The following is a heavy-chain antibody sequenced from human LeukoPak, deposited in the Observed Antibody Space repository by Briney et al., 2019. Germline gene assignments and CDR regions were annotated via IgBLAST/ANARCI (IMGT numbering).Heavy chain of an antibody. CDR1: GGSISYYY. J-gene: IGHJ6*02. Sequence: SETLSLTCTISGGSISYYYWSWIRQSPGKGLEWIGYIYYSGTTNYNPSLKSRVTISVDTSKNQFSLQLRSVTAADTAVYYCAREDPQTTVPEGMDVWGQGTTVTVSS. V-gene: IGHV4-59*01. CDR3: AREDPQTTVPEGMDV. D-gene: IGHD4-17*01. CDR2: IYYSGTT.